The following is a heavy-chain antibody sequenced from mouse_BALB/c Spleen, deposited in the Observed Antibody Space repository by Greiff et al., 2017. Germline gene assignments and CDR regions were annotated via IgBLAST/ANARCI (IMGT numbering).Heavy chain of an antibody. J-gene: IGHJ3*01. CDR2: IWAGGST. Sequence: VKLVESGPGLVAPSQSLSITCTVSGFSLTSYGVHWVRQPPGKGLEWLGVIWAGGSTNYNSALMSRLSISKDNSKSQVFLKMNSLQTDDTAMYYCARANDGYYSAWFAYWGQGTLVTVSA. D-gene: IGHD2-3*01. CDR3: ARANDGYYSAWFAY. CDR1: GFSLTSYG. V-gene: IGHV2-9*02.